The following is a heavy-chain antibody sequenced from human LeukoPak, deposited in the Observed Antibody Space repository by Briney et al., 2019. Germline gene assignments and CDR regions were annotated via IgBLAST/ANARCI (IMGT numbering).Heavy chain of an antibody. V-gene: IGHV6-1*01. D-gene: IGHD3-10*01. CDR1: GDSVSSKNAA. Sequence: SQTLSLTCGISGDSVSSKNAAWNWIRQSPSRGLEWLGRTYYRSKWYNDYAVSVKSRITIDADTSKNQFSLKLSSVTAADTAVYYCARFGHYYGSGTPRRRPRAFDIWGQGTMVTVSS. CDR3: ARFGHYYGSGTPRRRPRAFDI. J-gene: IGHJ3*02. CDR2: TYYRSKWYN.